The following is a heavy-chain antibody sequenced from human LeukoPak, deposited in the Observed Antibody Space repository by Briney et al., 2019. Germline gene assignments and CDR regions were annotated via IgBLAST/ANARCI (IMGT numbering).Heavy chain of an antibody. Sequence: SETLSLTCAVYGGSFSGYYWSWIRQPPGKGLEWIGEINHSGSTNYNPSLKSRVTISVDTSKDQFSLKLSSVPAADAAVYYCARVQGDILTGYYTGYFDYWGQGTLVNVSS. J-gene: IGHJ4*02. CDR1: GGSFSGYY. D-gene: IGHD3-9*01. CDR2: INHSGST. CDR3: ARVQGDILTGYYTGYFDY. V-gene: IGHV4-34*01.